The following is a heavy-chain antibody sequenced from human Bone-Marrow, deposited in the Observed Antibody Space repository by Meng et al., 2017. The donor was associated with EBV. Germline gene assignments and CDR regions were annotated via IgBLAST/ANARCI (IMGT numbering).Heavy chain of an antibody. D-gene: IGHD1-14*01. CDR2: IPSDGNI. V-gene: IGHV3-30*03. CDR1: GFTFSGYG. J-gene: IGHJ5*02. Sequence: QGELGEWGGGVVQPGRSLRLSCAASGFTFSGYGMFWVRQAPGKGPEWVAIIPSDGNIYYADSVKGRFTISRDNSKNTLYLQMNSLRGEDTAVYYCARDLSGRFDPWGQGTLVTVSS. CDR3: ARDLSGRFDP.